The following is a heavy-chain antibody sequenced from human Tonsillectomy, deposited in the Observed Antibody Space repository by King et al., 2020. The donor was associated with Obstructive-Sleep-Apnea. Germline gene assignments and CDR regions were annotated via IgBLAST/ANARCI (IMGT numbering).Heavy chain of an antibody. CDR3: ARDTSFNGHNYHYYGLDV. CDR1: GGTLNIYA. CDR2: SIPILYTT. J-gene: IGHJ6*02. Sequence: VQLVQSGAEVKKPGSSVKVSCKASGGTLNIYAMSWVRQAPGQGLEWLGGSIPILYTTKHAQKFQGRVTITADKSTSTAYMELSSLTSGDTAVYYCARDTSFNGHNYHYYGLDVWGQGTTVIVSS. V-gene: IGHV1-69*10. D-gene: IGHD5-24*01.